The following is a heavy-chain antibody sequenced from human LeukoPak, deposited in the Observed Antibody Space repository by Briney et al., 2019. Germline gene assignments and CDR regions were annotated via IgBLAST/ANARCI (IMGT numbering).Heavy chain of an antibody. D-gene: IGHD3-22*01. CDR3: ARVRRYYDSSGPGDS. CDR2: VYPYDGAT. J-gene: IGHJ4*02. Sequence: GASVKVSCKASGDTFRDFYIHWVRQAPGQGLEWMGWVYPYDGATKYAQKFQGRVTMSSDRTISTAYMELNRLRYDDTAFYYCARVRRYYDSSGPGDSWGQGTLVTVSS. V-gene: IGHV1-2*02. CDR1: GDTFRDFY.